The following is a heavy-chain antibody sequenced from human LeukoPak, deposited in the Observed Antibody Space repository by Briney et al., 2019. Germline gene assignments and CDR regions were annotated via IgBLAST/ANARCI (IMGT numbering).Heavy chain of an antibody. D-gene: IGHD4-17*01. V-gene: IGHV3-48*04. J-gene: IGHJ4*02. CDR3: TTDAVDYGDSYGCFDY. Sequence: GGSLRLSCAASGFTFSSYSMNWVRQAPGKGLEWVSYTSSSSSTIYYADSVKGRFTISRDNAKNSLYLQMYSLRAEDTAVYYCTTDAVDYGDSYGCFDYWGQGTLVTVSS. CDR1: GFTFSSYS. CDR2: TSSSSSTI.